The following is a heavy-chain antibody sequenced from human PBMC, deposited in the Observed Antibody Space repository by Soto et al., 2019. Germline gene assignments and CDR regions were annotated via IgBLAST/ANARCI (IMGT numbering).Heavy chain of an antibody. Sequence: SETLSLTCTVSGGSISSYYWSWIRQPPGKGLEWIGYIYYSGSTNYNPSLKGRVTISVDTSKNQFSLKLSSVTAADTAVYYCATGRGDDYSNFYYFDYWGQGTLVTVSS. CDR2: IYYSGST. CDR3: ATGRGDDYSNFYYFDY. V-gene: IGHV4-59*01. CDR1: GGSISSYY. J-gene: IGHJ4*02. D-gene: IGHD4-4*01.